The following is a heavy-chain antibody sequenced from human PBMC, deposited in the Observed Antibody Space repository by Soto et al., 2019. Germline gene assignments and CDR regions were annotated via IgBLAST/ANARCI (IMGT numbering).Heavy chain of an antibody. CDR1: GFTFSDYY. CDR3: ARVYCSGGSCDYYYYGMDV. CDR2: ISSSSSYT. D-gene: IGHD2-15*01. V-gene: IGHV3-11*06. J-gene: IGHJ6*02. Sequence: GGSLRLSCAASGFTFSDYYMSWIRQAPGKGLEWVSYISSSSSYTNYADSVKGRFTISRDNAKNSLYLQMNSLRAEDTAVYYCARVYCSGGSCDYYYYGMDVWGQGTTVTVSS.